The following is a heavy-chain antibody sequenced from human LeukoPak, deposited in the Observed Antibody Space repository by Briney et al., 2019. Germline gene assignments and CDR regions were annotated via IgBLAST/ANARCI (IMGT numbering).Heavy chain of an antibody. CDR3: ARGSGSLH. CDR1: GFPDSSNY. CDR2: IYSGGST. V-gene: IGHV3-53*01. Sequence: GGSLRLSCAASGFPDSSNYVSWLREATGKGLEWVSVIYSGGSTYYADSVKGRFTISRDNCKNTLYLQMNSLRAEDTAVYYCARGSGSLHWGQGTLVTVSS. D-gene: IGHD1-26*01. J-gene: IGHJ4*02.